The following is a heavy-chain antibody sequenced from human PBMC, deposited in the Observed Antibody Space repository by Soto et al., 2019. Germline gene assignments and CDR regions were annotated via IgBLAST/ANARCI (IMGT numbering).Heavy chain of an antibody. CDR2: ISATTTYK. J-gene: IGHJ2*01. V-gene: IGHV3-21*01. D-gene: IGHD2-8*02. CDR1: GFTFDTYT. CDR3: ARGSASKSGHLWYFDL. Sequence: EVQVVESGGCLVKPGGSLRLSCTASGFTFDTYTMNWLRQAPGRGLEWVSSISATTTYKYYAASVEGRFTISRDNAKNSLYLQTNSLGAEDTAVYYCARGSASKSGHLWYFDLWGRGTLVTVSS.